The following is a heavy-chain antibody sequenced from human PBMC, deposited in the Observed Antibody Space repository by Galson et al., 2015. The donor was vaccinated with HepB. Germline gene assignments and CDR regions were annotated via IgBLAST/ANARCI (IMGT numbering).Heavy chain of an antibody. D-gene: IGHD3-10*01. V-gene: IGHV3-74*01. CDR3: ARDLVYGSGSLDS. J-gene: IGHJ4*02. CDR2: IKTDGSES. CDR1: RFTFSGYW. Sequence: SLRLSCAASRFTFSGYWMHWVRQAPGRGLVWVARIKTDGSESNYADSVNGRFTISRDNTKNTLYLQMISLRAEDTAVYYCARDLVYGSGSLDSWGQGTLVTVSS.